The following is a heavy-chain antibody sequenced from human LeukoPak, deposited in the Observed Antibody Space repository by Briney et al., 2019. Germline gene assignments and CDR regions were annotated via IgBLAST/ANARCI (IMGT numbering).Heavy chain of an antibody. Sequence: SETLSLTCTVSSGSISNYYWSWIRQPPGKGLEWIGYMDYSGYSNYNPSLKSRVTISIDTSKNQFSLKLTSVTAADTAVYYCAKGYSSSPGMFDYWGQGTLVTVSS. D-gene: IGHD6-13*01. V-gene: IGHV4-59*08. CDR2: MDYSGYS. CDR3: AKGYSSSPGMFDY. J-gene: IGHJ4*02. CDR1: SGSISNYY.